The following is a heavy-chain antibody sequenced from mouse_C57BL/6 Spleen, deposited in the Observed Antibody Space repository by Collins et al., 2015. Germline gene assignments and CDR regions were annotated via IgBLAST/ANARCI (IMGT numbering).Heavy chain of an antibody. D-gene: IGHD2-1*01. V-gene: IGHV9-1*02. CDR2: INTYTGEP. J-gene: IGHJ3*01. CDR3: ARRKIYGNYGWFAY. Sequence: QIQLVQSGPELKKPGETVKISCKASGYTFTNYGMNWVKQAPGKGLKWMGWINTYTGEPTYADDFKGRFAFSLETSASTAYLQINNLKNEDMATYFCARRKIYGNYGWFAYWGQGTLVTVSA. CDR1: GYTFTNYG.